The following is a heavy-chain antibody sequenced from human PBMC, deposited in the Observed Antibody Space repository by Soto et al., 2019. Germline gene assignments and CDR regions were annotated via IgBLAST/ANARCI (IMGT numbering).Heavy chain of an antibody. Sequence: SETLSLTCAVSGGSISSGGYSWSWIRQPPGKGLEWIGYIYHSGSTYYNPSLKSRVTISVDRSKNQFSLKLSSVTAADTAVYYCARGPYYFDYWGQGTLVTVSS. CDR3: ARGPYYFDY. J-gene: IGHJ4*02. CDR1: GGSISSGGYS. CDR2: IYHSGST. V-gene: IGHV4-30-2*01.